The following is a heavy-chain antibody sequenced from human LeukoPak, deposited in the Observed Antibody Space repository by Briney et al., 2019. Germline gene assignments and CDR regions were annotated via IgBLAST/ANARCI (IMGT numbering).Heavy chain of an antibody. CDR3: ASVGYYDSSGYYYSPAFFDY. D-gene: IGHD3-22*01. Sequence: GESLKISCKGSGYSFTSYWIGWVRQMPGEGLEWMGIIYPGDSDTRYSPSFQGQVTISADKSISTAYLQWSSLKASDTAMYYCASVGYYDSSGYYYSPAFFDYWGQGTLVTVSS. CDR1: GYSFTSYW. J-gene: IGHJ4*02. CDR2: IYPGDSDT. V-gene: IGHV5-51*01.